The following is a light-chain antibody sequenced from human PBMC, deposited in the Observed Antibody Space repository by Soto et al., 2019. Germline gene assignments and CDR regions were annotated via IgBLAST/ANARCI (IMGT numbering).Light chain of an antibody. CDR2: GAS. V-gene: IGKV3-20*01. Sequence: EIVLTQSPGTLSLSPGERATLSCRASQSFSSNYLAWYQQKPGQAPRLLIYGASSRATGIPDRFSGSGSGTKFTLTISRLEPEDVAVYYCQQYGSSRTFGQGTNVEIK. J-gene: IGKJ1*01. CDR3: QQYGSSRT. CDR1: QSFSSNY.